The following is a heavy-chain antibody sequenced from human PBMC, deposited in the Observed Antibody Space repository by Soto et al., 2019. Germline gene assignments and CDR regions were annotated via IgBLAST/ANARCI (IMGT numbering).Heavy chain of an antibody. Sequence: QVQLVQSGAEVKKPGASVKVSCKASGYTFTSYDINWVRQAPGQGLEWVGWMNANSDDTVYAQNFQGRVTMTRDTSIRTAYMALSSLRSEDTGVYYCARSLTNWGRPDHWGQGTLATVSS. D-gene: IGHD7-27*01. V-gene: IGHV1-8*01. J-gene: IGHJ1*01. CDR2: MNANSDDT. CDR1: GYTFTSYD. CDR3: ARSLTNWGRPDH.